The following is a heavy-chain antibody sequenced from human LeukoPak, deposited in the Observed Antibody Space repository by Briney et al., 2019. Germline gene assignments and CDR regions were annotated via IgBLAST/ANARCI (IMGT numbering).Heavy chain of an antibody. Sequence: ASVKVSWKASGYTFTSYDINWVRQATGQGLEWMGWMNPNSGNTGYAQKFQGRVTMTRNTSISTAYMELSSLGSEDTAVYYCARLAHSQLGYYMDVWGKGTTVTISS. CDR3: ARLAHSQLGYYMDV. D-gene: IGHD2-2*01. CDR1: GYTFTSYD. V-gene: IGHV1-8*01. J-gene: IGHJ6*03. CDR2: MNPNSGNT.